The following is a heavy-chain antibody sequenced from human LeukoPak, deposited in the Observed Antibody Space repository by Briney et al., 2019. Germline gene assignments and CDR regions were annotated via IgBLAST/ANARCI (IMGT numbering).Heavy chain of an antibody. D-gene: IGHD5-18*01. CDR2: ISNDGSKK. Sequence: GGSLRLSCAASGFTFSSYGMHWVRQAPGKWLDWVAVISNDGSKKYYADSVKGRFTISRDNSKNPLSLQVSSLRTEDTAVYYCAKDRYSYAFEYSDSWGQGTLVTVSS. CDR3: AKDRYSYAFEYSDS. V-gene: IGHV3-30*18. CDR1: GFTFSSYG. J-gene: IGHJ4*02.